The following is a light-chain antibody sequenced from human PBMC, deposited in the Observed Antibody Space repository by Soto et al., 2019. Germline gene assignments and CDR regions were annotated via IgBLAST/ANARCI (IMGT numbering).Light chain of an antibody. CDR2: DAS. V-gene: IGKV3-11*01. CDR3: QHRSNWPPWT. Sequence: EIVLTQSPATLSLSPGERATLSCRASQSVSSYLAWYQQKPGQAPRLLIYDASNSDTGIPVRFSGSGSGTDFNLTISSLEPEDFAVYYCQHRSNWPPWTFGQGAKVESK. J-gene: IGKJ1*01. CDR1: QSVSSY.